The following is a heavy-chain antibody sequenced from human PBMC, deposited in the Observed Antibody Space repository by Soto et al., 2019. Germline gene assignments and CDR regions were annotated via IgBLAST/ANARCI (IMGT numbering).Heavy chain of an antibody. J-gene: IGHJ5*02. CDR3: ARDGYSTSSDWPWFDP. CDR1: GFTFSVYT. V-gene: IGHV3-48*02. D-gene: IGHD6-6*01. CDR2: ITSSGTTI. Sequence: EAQLVESGGGWVQPGGSLRLSCAASGFTFSVYTMHWVRQSPGQGLEWISSITSSGTTISYADSVKGRFTISRDNAKSSLFLQVDTLRDEDTAVYSCARDGYSTSSDWPWFDPWGQGTLVTVSS.